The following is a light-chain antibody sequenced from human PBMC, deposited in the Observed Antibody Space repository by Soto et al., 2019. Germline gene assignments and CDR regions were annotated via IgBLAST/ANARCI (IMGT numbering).Light chain of an antibody. CDR3: QTWSTGIRV. CDR1: SGHSSYA. V-gene: IGLV4-69*01. Sequence: QLVLTQSPSASASLGASVKITCTLSSGHSSYAIAWHQQQPEKGPRYLMKLNSDGSHSKGDGIPDRFSGSSSGTERYLTISSRQSEDEADYDCQTWSTGIRVFGGGTKLTVL. CDR2: LNSDGSH. J-gene: IGLJ3*02.